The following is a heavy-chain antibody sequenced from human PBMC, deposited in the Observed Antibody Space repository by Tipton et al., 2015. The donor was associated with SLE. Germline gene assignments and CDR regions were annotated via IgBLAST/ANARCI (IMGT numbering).Heavy chain of an antibody. V-gene: IGHV3-74*01. CDR1: GFTFSSYA. Sequence: SLRLSCAASGFTFSSYAMHWVRQVPGKGLVWVSQINEGGTSYADSVKGRFTISRDNANTLYLQMNSLRVEDTAVYYCSGQLLPLYGMDVWGQGTTVTVSS. D-gene: IGHD6-6*01. J-gene: IGHJ6*02. CDR2: INEGGT. CDR3: SGQLLPLYGMDV.